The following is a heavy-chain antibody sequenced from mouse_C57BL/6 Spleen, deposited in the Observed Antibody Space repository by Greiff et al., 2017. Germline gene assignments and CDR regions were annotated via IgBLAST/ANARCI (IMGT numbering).Heavy chain of an antibody. J-gene: IGHJ2*01. D-gene: IGHD1-1*01. Sequence: QVQLKQPGAELVKPGASVKLSCKASGYTFTSYWMQWVKQRPGQGLEWIGEIDPSDSYTNYNQKFKGKATLTVDTSSSTAYMQLSSLTSEDSAVYYCARRRNYGGFDYWGQGTTLTVSS. CDR1: GYTFTSYW. CDR2: IDPSDSYT. V-gene: IGHV1-50*01. CDR3: ARRRNYGGFDY.